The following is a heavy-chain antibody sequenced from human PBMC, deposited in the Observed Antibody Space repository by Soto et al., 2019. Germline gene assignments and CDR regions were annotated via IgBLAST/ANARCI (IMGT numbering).Heavy chain of an antibody. Sequence: EVQLVGLGGGLLRLGGPLGLSCPPLVFGFITAWLTWFRRPPGKGRGWVGGIRGKPHGGTTDYAAPVKGRFTIFRDDPENTLYLQMNNLKTEDTAVYYCATDTFGTDHLLSYAMDVWGLGTTVTVSS. D-gene: IGHD3-10*01. V-gene: IGHV3-15*05. J-gene: IGHJ6*02. CDR2: IRGKPHGGTT. CDR3: ATDTFGTDHLLSYAMDV. CDR1: VFGFITAW.